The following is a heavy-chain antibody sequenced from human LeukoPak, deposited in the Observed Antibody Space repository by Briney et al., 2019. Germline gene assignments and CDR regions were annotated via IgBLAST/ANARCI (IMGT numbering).Heavy chain of an antibody. CDR1: GGSISSSSYY. V-gene: IGHV4-39*07. CDR3: ARDLGSSWAQ. CDR2: IYYSGST. D-gene: IGHD6-13*01. Sequence: SETLFLTCTVSGGSISSSSYYWGWIRQPPGKGLEWIGSIYYSGSTNYNPSLKSRVTISVDTSKNQFSLKLSSVTAADTAVYYCARDLGSSWAQWGQGTLVTVSS. J-gene: IGHJ4*02.